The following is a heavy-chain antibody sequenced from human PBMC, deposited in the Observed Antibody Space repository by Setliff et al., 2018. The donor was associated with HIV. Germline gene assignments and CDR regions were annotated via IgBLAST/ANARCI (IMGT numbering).Heavy chain of an antibody. CDR3: ARHAVPHYYDSSGPS. CDR1: GDSINSGSYY. D-gene: IGHD3-22*01. CDR2: IFTSGST. V-gene: IGHV4-61*09. J-gene: IGHJ5*02. Sequence: SETLSLTCTVSGDSINSGSYYWSWIRQPAGEGLEWIGHIFTSGSTTYNPSLKSRVSISLDTSKNQFSLKLSSVTAADTAVYYCARHAVPHYYDSSGPSWGPGTLVTVSS.